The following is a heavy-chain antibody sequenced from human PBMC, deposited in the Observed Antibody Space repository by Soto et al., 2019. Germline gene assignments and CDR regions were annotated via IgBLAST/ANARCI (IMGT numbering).Heavy chain of an antibody. CDR1: GFTFSSYS. D-gene: IGHD6-6*01. CDR2: IYYSGST. V-gene: IGHV4-59*01. J-gene: IGHJ5*02. CDR3: ARGYSSSSDWFDP. Sequence: VQLVESGGGLVQPGGSLRLSCAASGFTFSSYSMNWVRQAPGKGLEWIGYIYYSGSTNYNPSLKSRVTISVDTSKNQFSLKLSSVTAADTAVYYCARGYSSSSDWFDPWGQGTLVTVSS.